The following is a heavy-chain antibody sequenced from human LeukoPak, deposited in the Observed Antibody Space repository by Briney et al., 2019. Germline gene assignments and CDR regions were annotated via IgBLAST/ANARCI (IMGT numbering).Heavy chain of an antibody. CDR1: GGSFSGYY. D-gene: IGHD3-10*01. CDR3: ARGRYGSGSYYKGWFDP. J-gene: IGHJ5*02. Sequence: SETLSLTCAVYGGSFSGYYWSWIRQPPGKGLEWIGEINHSGSTNYNPSLKSRVTISVDTSKNQFSLKLSSVTAADTAVYYWARGRYGSGSYYKGWFDPWGQGTLVTVSS. V-gene: IGHV4-34*01. CDR2: INHSGST.